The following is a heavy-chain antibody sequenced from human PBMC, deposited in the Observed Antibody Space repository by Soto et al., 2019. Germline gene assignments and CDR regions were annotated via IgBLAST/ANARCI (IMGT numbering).Heavy chain of an antibody. CDR2: IDPSDSYT. J-gene: IGHJ6*02. D-gene: IGHD6-6*01. CDR3: ARHWRYSSSSPVGYYYYGMDV. CDR1: GYSFTSYW. V-gene: IGHV5-10-1*01. Sequence: GESLKISCKGSGYSFTSYWISWVRQMPGKGLEWMGRIDPSDSYTNYSPSFQGHVTISADKSISTAYLQWSSLKASDTAMYYCARHWRYSSSSPVGYYYYGMDVWGLGTTVTVSS.